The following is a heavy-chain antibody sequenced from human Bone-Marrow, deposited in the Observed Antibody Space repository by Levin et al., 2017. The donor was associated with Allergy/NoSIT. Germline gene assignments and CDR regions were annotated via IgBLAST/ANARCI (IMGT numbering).Heavy chain of an antibody. CDR2: ISSSSSNI. J-gene: IGHJ6*02. V-gene: IGHV3-21*04. CDR3: ARDRTNGILTNYGMDV. D-gene: IGHD3-9*01. Sequence: GDSLKISCAASGFNFSIYGMNWVRQAPGKGLEWVSSISSSSSNIYHAGSLKGRFTISRDNAKNSLYLQMKSLRAEDTAVYYCARDRTNGILTNYGMDVWGQGTTVTVSS. CDR1: GFNFSIYG.